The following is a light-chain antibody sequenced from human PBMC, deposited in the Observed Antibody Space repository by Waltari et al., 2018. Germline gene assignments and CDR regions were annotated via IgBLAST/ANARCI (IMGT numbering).Light chain of an antibody. Sequence: SYELTQPPSVSVSPGQTARITCSGHELPRQYAYWFQQKAGQATRLVIFEDTKRPSGIPERFSGSSSGTVATLTITGAQVDDEADYYCYSSDSTGLRVFGGGTTVVVL. CDR1: ELPRQY. CDR3: YSSDSTGLRV. J-gene: IGLJ1*01. V-gene: IGLV3-10*01. CDR2: EDT.